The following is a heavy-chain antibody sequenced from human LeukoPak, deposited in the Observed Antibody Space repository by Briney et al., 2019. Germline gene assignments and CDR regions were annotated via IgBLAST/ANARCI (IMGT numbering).Heavy chain of an antibody. CDR2: IYSGGNT. V-gene: IGHV3-53*01. CDR3: ARGDSSGYYYFDY. Sequence: GGSLRLSCAASGFTVSSNYMSWVRQAPGKGLEWVSVIYSGGNTYYADSVKGRFTISRDNSKNTLYLQMNSLRAEDTAVYYCARGDSSGYYYFDYWGQGTLVTASS. D-gene: IGHD6-19*01. CDR1: GFTVSSNY. J-gene: IGHJ4*02.